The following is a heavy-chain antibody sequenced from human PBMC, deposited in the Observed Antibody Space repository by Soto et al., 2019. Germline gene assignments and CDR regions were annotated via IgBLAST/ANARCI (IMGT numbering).Heavy chain of an antibody. Sequence: GGSLRLSCAASGFTFSSYWMSWVRQAPGKGLEWVANIKQDGSEKYYVDSVKGRFTISRDNAKNSLYLQMNSLRAEDTAVYYCARDPRGYSYGPSYWYFDLWGRGTLVTVSS. CDR1: GFTFSSYW. V-gene: IGHV3-7*03. D-gene: IGHD5-18*01. CDR3: ARDPRGYSYGPSYWYFDL. CDR2: IKQDGSEK. J-gene: IGHJ2*01.